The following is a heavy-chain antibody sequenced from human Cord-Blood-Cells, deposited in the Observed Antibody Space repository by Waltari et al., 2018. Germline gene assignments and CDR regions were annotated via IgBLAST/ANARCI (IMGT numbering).Heavy chain of an antibody. V-gene: IGHV1-69*01. J-gene: IGHJ3*02. Sequence: QVQLVQSGAEVKKPGSSVKVSCKASGGTFSSHDISRVRPAPGQGLEWMGGIIPIFGTANYAQKFQGRVTITADESTSTAYMELSSLRSEDTAVYYCARGGGVPAAMAFDIWGQGTMVTVSS. CDR2: IIPIFGTA. CDR1: GGTFSSHD. CDR3: ARGGGVPAAMAFDI. D-gene: IGHD2-2*01.